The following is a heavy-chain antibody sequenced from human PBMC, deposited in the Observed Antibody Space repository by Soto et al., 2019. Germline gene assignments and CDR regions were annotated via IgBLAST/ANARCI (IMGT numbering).Heavy chain of an antibody. Sequence: GGSLRLSCAASGFTFSSYAMSWVRQAPGKGLEWVSAISGSGGSTYYAVSVKGRFTISRDNSKNTLYLQMNSLRAEDTAVYYCAKDRSDFWSGYHRYFDLWGRGTLVTVSS. J-gene: IGHJ2*01. D-gene: IGHD3-3*01. CDR1: GFTFSSYA. V-gene: IGHV3-23*01. CDR3: AKDRSDFWSGYHRYFDL. CDR2: ISGSGGST.